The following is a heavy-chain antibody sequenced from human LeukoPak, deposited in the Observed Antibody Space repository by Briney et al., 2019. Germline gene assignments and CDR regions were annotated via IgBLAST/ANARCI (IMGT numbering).Heavy chain of an antibody. J-gene: IGHJ4*02. CDR2: IYYSGST. D-gene: IGHD1-20*01. V-gene: IGHV4-59*01. CDR3: ARGYNWNYIDL. Sequence: SESLSLTCTVSGGSIRSYFWSWVRQAPGKGLEWIGFIYYSGSTNYNPSLESRVSISVDMSKNQFSLNLSSVSAADTAVYYCARGYNWNYIDLWGQGTLVTVSS. CDR1: GGSIRSYF.